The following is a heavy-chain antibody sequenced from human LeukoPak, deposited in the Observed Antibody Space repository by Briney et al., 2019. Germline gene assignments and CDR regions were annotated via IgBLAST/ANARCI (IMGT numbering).Heavy chain of an antibody. Sequence: GESLKISCKGSGYSFTSYWIGWVRQMPGKGLEWTGIIYPGDSDTRYSPSFQGQVTISADKSISTAYLQWSSLKASDTAMYYCARLRGNRLIVVVPAALDYWGQGTLVTVSS. CDR3: ARLRGNRLIVVVPAALDY. V-gene: IGHV5-51*01. CDR1: GYSFTSYW. CDR2: IYPGDSDT. J-gene: IGHJ4*02. D-gene: IGHD2-2*01.